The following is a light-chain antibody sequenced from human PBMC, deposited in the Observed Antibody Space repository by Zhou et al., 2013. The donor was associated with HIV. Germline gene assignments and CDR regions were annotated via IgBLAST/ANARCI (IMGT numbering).Light chain of an antibody. J-gene: IGKJ1*01. CDR3: QQYNSYWT. V-gene: IGKV1-5*03. CDR2: KAS. CDR1: QSVSKS. Sequence: DIQMTQSPSSLSASVGDRVTITCRASQSVSKSLAWYQQKPGRAPRLLVYKASSLQSGVPSRFSGSGSGTEFTLTISSLQPDDFATYYCQQYNSYWTFGQGTKVEI.